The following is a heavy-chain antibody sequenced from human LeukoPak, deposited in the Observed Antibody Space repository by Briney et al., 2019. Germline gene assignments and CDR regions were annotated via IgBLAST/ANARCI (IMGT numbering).Heavy chain of an antibody. Sequence: ASVKVSCKASGYTLTNYYIYWVRQAPGQGLEWMGIINPSGGGTTYAQTFLGRISMTTDTSTSTAYVELRSLRSDDTAVYYCARDPLRFGELLGYFDYWGQGTLVTVSS. D-gene: IGHD3-10*01. CDR3: ARDPLRFGELLGYFDY. CDR2: INPSGGGT. V-gene: IGHV1-46*01. CDR1: GYTLTNYY. J-gene: IGHJ4*02.